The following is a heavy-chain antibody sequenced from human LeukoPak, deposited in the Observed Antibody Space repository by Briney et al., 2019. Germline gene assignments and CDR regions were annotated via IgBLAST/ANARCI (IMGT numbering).Heavy chain of an antibody. Sequence: PGGSLRLSCAASGFTFSSYAMHWVRQAPGKGLEWVAVISYDGSNKYYADSVKGRFTISRDNSKNTLYLQMNSLRAEDTAVYYCARVSGGSGDFDYWGQGTLVTVSS. V-gene: IGHV3-30*14. CDR1: GFTFSSYA. CDR2: ISYDGSNK. J-gene: IGHJ4*02. CDR3: ARVSGGSGDFDY. D-gene: IGHD3-10*01.